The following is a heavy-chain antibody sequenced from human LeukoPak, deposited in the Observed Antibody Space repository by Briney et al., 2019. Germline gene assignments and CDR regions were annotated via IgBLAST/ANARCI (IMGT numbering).Heavy chain of an antibody. J-gene: IGHJ4*02. V-gene: IGHV5-10-1*01. D-gene: IGHD3-22*01. CDR2: IDPSDSYT. CDR3: ARNRYYYDFSGYYVDY. Sequence: GESLRISCKGSGYSFSSYWISLVRQMPGKGLEWMGSIDPSDSYTNCSPSFQGHVTISTDKSISTPYLQWSSLRASDTAMYYCARNRYYYDFSGYYVDYWGQGTLVTVSS. CDR1: GYSFSSYW.